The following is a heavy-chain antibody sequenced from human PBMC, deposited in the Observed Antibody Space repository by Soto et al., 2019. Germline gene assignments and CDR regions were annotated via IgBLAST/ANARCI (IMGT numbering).Heavy chain of an antibody. CDR3: ARAATTTEKYYYYMDV. Sequence: ASVKVSCKTSGYTFIDYVISWVRQAPGQGLEWVGRISASNGDSNIAQRVQGRLTMTTDTSTSTAYMELRSLRSDDTAVYFCARAATTTEKYYYYMDVWGKGTTVTVSS. CDR2: ISASNGDS. V-gene: IGHV1-18*01. J-gene: IGHJ6*03. D-gene: IGHD1-1*01. CDR1: GYTFIDYV.